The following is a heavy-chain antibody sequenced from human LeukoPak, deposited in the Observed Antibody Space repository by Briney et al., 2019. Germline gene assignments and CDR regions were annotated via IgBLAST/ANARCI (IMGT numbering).Heavy chain of an antibody. J-gene: IGHJ3*02. CDR1: GFTFSSYS. CDR2: ISSSSSYI. D-gene: IGHD3-16*01. Sequence: PGGSLRLSCAASGFTFSSYSMNWVRQAPGKGLEWVSSISSSSSYIYYADSVKGRFTISRDNAKNSLYLQMNSLRAEDTAVYYCARDYGYDYVWGSFDAFDIWGQGTMVTVSS. CDR3: ARDYGYDYVWGSFDAFDI. V-gene: IGHV3-21*01.